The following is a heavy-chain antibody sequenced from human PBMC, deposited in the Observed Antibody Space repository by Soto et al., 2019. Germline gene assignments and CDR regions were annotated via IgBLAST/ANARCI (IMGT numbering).Heavy chain of an antibody. J-gene: IGHJ4*02. CDR3: AKGTPASSD. V-gene: IGHV3-48*01. Sequence: GGSLRLSCAAFGFKISSSSMNWVRQAPGRGLEWVAYISDSGSNTLYADSVKGRFTISRDTSKNTLYLQMNSLRAEDTAVYYCAKGTPASSDWGQGTLVIVSA. CDR2: ISDSGSNT. CDR1: GFKISSSS. D-gene: IGHD2-2*01.